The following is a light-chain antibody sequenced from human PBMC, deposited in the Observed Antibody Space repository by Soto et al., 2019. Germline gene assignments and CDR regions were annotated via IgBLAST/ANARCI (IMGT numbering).Light chain of an antibody. J-gene: IGLJ3*02. V-gene: IGLV3-27*01. CDR3: YWTDDNNWV. CDR2: KDS. Sequence: SYELTQSTSVSVSTGQTARITCSGDVLAKNHARWLQQKPGQAPVVLLYKDSERPPGIPERFSGSSSGSIVTLTISGAQIDDEADYYCYWTDDNNWVFGGGTKVTV. CDR1: VLAKNH.